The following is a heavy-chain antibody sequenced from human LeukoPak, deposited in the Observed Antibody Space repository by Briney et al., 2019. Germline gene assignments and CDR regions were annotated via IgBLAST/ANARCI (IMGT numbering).Heavy chain of an antibody. CDR2: IYYSGST. J-gene: IGHJ5*02. CDR1: GGSISSSSYY. Sequence: SETLSLTCTVSGGSISSSSYYWGWIRQPPGKGLEWIGSIYYSGSTYYNPSLKSRVTISVDTSKNQFSLKLSSVTAADTAVYYCARGEDVNWFDPWDQGTLVTVSS. CDR3: ARGEDVNWFDP. D-gene: IGHD3-10*01. V-gene: IGHV4-39*01.